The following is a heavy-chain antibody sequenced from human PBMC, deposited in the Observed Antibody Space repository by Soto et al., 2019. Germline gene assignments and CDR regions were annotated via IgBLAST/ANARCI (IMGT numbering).Heavy chain of an antibody. J-gene: IGHJ6*02. Sequence: SETLSLTCTVSGGSISSGGYYWSWIRQHPGKGLEWIGYIYYSGSTYYNPSLKSRVTISVDTSKNQFSLKLSSVTAADTAVYYFARMAPRDYYYYGMDVWGQGTTVTVSS. V-gene: IGHV4-31*03. CDR2: IYYSGST. CDR1: GGSISSGGYY. CDR3: ARMAPRDYYYYGMDV.